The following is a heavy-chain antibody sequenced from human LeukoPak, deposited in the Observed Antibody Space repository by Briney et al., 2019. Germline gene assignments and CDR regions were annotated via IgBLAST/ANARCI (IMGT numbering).Heavy chain of an antibody. CDR1: GFTFSSYG. CDR3: AKDRYDILTGYRYYYMDV. D-gene: IGHD3-9*01. CDR2: IRYDGSNK. J-gene: IGHJ6*03. Sequence: PGGSLRLSCAASGFTFSSYGMHWVRQAPGKGLEWVAFIRYDGSNKYYADSVKGRFTISRDNAKNSLYLQMNSLRAEDTAVYYCAKDRYDILTGYRYYYMDVWGKGTTVTVSS. V-gene: IGHV3-30*02.